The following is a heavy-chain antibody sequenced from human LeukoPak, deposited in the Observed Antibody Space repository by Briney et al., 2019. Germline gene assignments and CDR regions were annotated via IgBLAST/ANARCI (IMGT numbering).Heavy chain of an antibody. CDR1: GYTFTSYG. Sequence: GASVKVSCKASGYTFTSYGISWVRQAPGQGLEWMGWISAYNGNTNYAQKLQGRVTMTTDTSTSTAYMELRSLRSDVTAVYYCARGPYDSGSYYKFDHWGQGTLVTVSS. CDR3: ARGPYDSGSYYKFDH. D-gene: IGHD3-10*01. V-gene: IGHV1-18*01. J-gene: IGHJ4*02. CDR2: ISAYNGNT.